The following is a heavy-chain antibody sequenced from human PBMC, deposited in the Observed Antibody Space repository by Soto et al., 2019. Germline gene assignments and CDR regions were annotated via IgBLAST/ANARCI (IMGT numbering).Heavy chain of an antibody. V-gene: IGHV5-51*01. Sequence: PGESLKISCKASGYSFNIYWIGWVRQLPGKGLEWMGIIYPGDSDTRYSPSFQGQVTISADKSISTAYLQWSSLKASDTAIYYCARTAAAGKYYYGVDVWGQGTTVTVSS. CDR2: IYPGDSDT. J-gene: IGHJ6*02. CDR3: ARTAAAGKYYYGVDV. D-gene: IGHD6-13*01. CDR1: GYSFNIYW.